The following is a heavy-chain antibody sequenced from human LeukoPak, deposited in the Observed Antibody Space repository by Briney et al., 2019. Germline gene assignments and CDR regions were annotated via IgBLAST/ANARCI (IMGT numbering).Heavy chain of an antibody. CDR1: GGSISSYY. CDR3: ARLDYSNYWFDP. J-gene: IGHJ5*02. V-gene: IGHV4-4*09. CDR2: IYTSGST. D-gene: IGHD4-11*01. Sequence: PSETLSLTCTVSGGSISSYYWSWIRQPPGKGLEWIGYIYTSGSTNYNPSLKSRVTISVDTSKNQFSLKLSSVTAADTAVYYCARLDYSNYWFDPWGQGTLVTVSS.